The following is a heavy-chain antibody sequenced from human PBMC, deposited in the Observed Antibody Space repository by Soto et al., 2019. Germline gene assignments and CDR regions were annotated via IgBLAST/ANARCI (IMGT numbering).Heavy chain of an antibody. D-gene: IGHD1-26*01. J-gene: IGHJ4*02. V-gene: IGHV4-31*03. Sequence: SETLSLTCTVSGGSISSGGYYWSWIRQHPGKGLEWIGYIYYSGSTYYNPSLKSRVTISVDTSKNQFSLKLSSVTAADTAVYYCARNRHSGSFPDPFDYWGQGTLVTVSS. CDR2: IYYSGST. CDR3: ARNRHSGSFPDPFDY. CDR1: GGSISSGGYY.